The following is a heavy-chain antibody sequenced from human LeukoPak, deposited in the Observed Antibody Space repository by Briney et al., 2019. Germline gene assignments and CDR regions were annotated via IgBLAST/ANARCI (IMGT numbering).Heavy chain of an antibody. CDR3: AKDALNDLYAFDI. CDR2: ISYDVSYK. J-gene: IGHJ3*02. CDR1: RFTFSGYG. Sequence: GGSLRLSCAASRFTFSGYGMHWVRQAPGKGLEWVAVISYDVSYKYYADSVKGRFTISRDNSKNTLYLQMNSLRAEDTAVYHCAKDALNDLYAFDIWGQGTMVTVSS. V-gene: IGHV3-30*18. D-gene: IGHD1-1*01.